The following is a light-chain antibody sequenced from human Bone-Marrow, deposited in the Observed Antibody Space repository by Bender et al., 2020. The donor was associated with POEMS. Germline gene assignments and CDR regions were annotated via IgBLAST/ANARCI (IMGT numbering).Light chain of an antibody. Sequence: QSALTQPASISGSPGQAITISCTGTSRDVGSSNLVSWYQQYPGRAPKLIIFEVTQRPSGVSDRFSGSKSGNTASLTISGLQPEDGADYHCCSYAGSSTRYVFGTGTKVTVL. CDR2: EVT. CDR3: CSYAGSSTRYV. CDR1: SRDVGSSNL. V-gene: IGLV2-23*02. J-gene: IGLJ1*01.